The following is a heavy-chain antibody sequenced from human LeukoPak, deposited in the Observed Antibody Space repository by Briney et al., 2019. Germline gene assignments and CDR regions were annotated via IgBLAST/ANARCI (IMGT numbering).Heavy chain of an antibody. CDR1: GYTFTGYY. Sequence: ASVKVSCKASGYTFTGYYIHWVRQAPGQGLEWMGWINPYSGGTNYAQQFQGRVTMTRDTSISTAYMELSRLRSDDTAVYYCASEVAAALVPFDYWGQGTLVTVSS. CDR2: INPYSGGT. V-gene: IGHV1-2*02. D-gene: IGHD6-13*01. CDR3: ASEVAAALVPFDY. J-gene: IGHJ4*02.